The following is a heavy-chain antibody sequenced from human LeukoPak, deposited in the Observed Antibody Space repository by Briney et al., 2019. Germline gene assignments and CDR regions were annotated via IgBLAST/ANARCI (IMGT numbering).Heavy chain of an antibody. D-gene: IGHD2-15*01. Sequence: GSLRLSCAASGFTFSSYSMNWVRQAPGKGLEWVSSISSSSSYIYYADSVKGRFTISRDNAKNSLYLQMNSLSAEDAAVYYCAKNGDRGAYCSGGTCYPYYYYYMDVWGKGTTVTISS. CDR2: ISSSSSYI. CDR1: GFTFSSYS. CDR3: AKNGDRGAYCSGGTCYPYYYYYMDV. J-gene: IGHJ6*03. V-gene: IGHV3-21*04.